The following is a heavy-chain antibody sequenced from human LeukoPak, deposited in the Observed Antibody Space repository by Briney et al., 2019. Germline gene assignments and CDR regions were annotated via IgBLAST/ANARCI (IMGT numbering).Heavy chain of an antibody. D-gene: IGHD3-22*01. CDR3: ARPQYYYDSSGPPEY. V-gene: IGHV3-30-3*01. CDR1: GFTFSSYA. CDR2: ISYDGSNK. Sequence: PGGSLGLSCAASGFTFSSYAMHWVRQAPGKGLEWVAVISYDGSNKYYADSVKGRFTISRDNSKNTLYLQMNSLRAEDTAVYYCARPQYYYDSSGPPEYWGQGTLVTVSS. J-gene: IGHJ4*02.